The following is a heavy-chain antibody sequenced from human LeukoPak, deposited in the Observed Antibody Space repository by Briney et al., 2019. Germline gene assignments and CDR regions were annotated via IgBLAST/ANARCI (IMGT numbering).Heavy chain of an antibody. J-gene: IGHJ6*03. D-gene: IGHD3-10*01. CDR1: GYTFSSYS. V-gene: IGHV3-48*04. Sequence: GGSLRLSCAASGYTFSSYSMNWVRQAPGKGLEWISYISTGNSPVYYAESVKGRFTISRDNAKNSLYLQMNSLRAEDTAVYYCARVGHGVRGVIRRYYYYYMDVWGKGTTVTISS. CDR3: ARVGHGVRGVIRRYYYYYMDV. CDR2: ISTGNSPV.